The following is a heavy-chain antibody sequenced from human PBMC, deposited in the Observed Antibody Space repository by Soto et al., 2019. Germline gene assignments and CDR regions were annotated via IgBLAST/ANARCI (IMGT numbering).Heavy chain of an antibody. V-gene: IGHV5-51*01. CDR3: ARPFYDSRGYYYADDAFDI. CDR2: IYPGDSDT. CDR1: GYSFTSYW. J-gene: IGHJ3*02. D-gene: IGHD3-22*01. Sequence: GESLKISCKGSGYSFTSYWIGWVRQMPGKGLEWMGIIYPGDSDTRYSPSFQGQVTISADKSISTAYLQWSRLKASDTAMYYCARPFYDSRGYYYADDAFDICRQQTMVTISS.